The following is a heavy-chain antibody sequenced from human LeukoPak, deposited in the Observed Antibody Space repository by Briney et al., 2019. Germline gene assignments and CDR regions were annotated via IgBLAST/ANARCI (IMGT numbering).Heavy chain of an antibody. CDR2: IYYSGST. V-gene: IGHV4-59*01. J-gene: IGHJ3*02. D-gene: IGHD6-13*01. Sequence: SETLSLTCTVSGGSINNYYWSWIRQPPGKGLEWIGYIYYSGSTNYNPSLKSRVTISVDTSKNQFSLKLSSVTAADTAVYYCARGVRIAAAYNAFDIWGQGTMVTVSS. CDR3: ARGVRIAAAYNAFDI. CDR1: GGSINNYY.